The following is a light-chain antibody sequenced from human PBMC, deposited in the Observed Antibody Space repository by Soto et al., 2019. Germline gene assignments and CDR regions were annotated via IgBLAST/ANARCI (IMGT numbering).Light chain of an antibody. V-gene: IGLV1-40*01. CDR2: GNS. Sequence: QSVLTQPPSVSGAPGQRVTISCTGSSSNIGAGYDVHWYQQLPGTAPKLLIYGNSNRPSGVPDRFSGSKSGTSASLAITGLQAEDEADYYCQSSDSSLSGGGVFGTGTKLTVL. J-gene: IGLJ1*01. CDR3: QSSDSSLSGGGV. CDR1: SSNIGAGYD.